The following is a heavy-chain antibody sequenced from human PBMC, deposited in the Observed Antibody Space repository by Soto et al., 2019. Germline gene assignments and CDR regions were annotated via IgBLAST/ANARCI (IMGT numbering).Heavy chain of an antibody. Sequence: GGSLRLSCSVSGFALINYAMHWVRQAPGKGLEYVSAISSNGGSTYYADSVQGRFTISRDNSKNTLYLQMSSLRAEDTAVYYCVKDVAMAYCYGMEVWGQGTTVTVSS. CDR1: GFALINYA. V-gene: IGHV3-64D*06. CDR2: ISSNGGST. J-gene: IGHJ6*02. D-gene: IGHD5-18*01. CDR3: VKDVAMAYCYGMEV.